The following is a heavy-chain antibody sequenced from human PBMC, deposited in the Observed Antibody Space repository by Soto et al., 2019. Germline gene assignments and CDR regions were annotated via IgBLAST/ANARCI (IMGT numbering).Heavy chain of an antibody. CDR1: GGTFSSYA. CDR2: IIPIFGTA. CDR3: ARAGGYSSGWALDAFDI. Sequence: SVKVSCKASGGTFSSYAISWVRQAPGQGLEWMGGIIPIFGTANYAQKFQGRVTITADESTSTAYMELSSLRSEDTAVYYCARAGGYSSGWALDAFDIWGQGTMVTVSS. J-gene: IGHJ3*02. D-gene: IGHD6-19*01. V-gene: IGHV1-69*13.